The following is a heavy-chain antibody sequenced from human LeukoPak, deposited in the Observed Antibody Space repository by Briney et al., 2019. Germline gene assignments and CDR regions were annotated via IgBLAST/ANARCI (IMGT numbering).Heavy chain of an antibody. Sequence: SETLSLTCSVSGVSISNHYWSWIRQPPGKKLEWIGYSSFSGSTNHNPSLKSRVTISLDTSKNHFSLRLNSVTAADTAVYYCARDPYHGSGTYAWFDPWGQGTLVTVSS. D-gene: IGHD3-10*01. V-gene: IGHV4-59*11. J-gene: IGHJ5*02. CDR3: ARDPYHGSGTYAWFDP. CDR2: SSFSGST. CDR1: GVSISNHY.